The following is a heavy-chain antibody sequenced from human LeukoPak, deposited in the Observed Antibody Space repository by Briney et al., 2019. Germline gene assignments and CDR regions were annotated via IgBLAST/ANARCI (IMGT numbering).Heavy chain of an antibody. CDR3: AKDLQRYCSGGSCYFDP. V-gene: IGHV3-30*18. CDR2: ISYDGSNK. CDR1: GFTFSSYG. J-gene: IGHJ5*02. D-gene: IGHD2-15*01. Sequence: GGSLRLSCAASGFTFSSYGMHWVRQAPGKGLEWVAVISYDGSNKYYADSVKGRFTISRDNSKNTLYLQMNSLRAEDTAVYYCAKDLQRYCSGGSCYFDPWGQGTLVTVSS.